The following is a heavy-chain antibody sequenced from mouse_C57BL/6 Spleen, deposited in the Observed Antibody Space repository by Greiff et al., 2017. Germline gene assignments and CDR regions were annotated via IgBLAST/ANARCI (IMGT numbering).Heavy chain of an antibody. CDR2: ISSGGDYI. Sequence: EVQGVESGEGLVKPGGSLKLSCAASGFTFSSYAMSWVRQTPEKRLEWVAYISSGGDYIYYADTVKGRFTISRDNARNTLYLQMSSLKSEDTAMYYCTRDPYGRDWYFDVWGTGTTVTVSS. CDR1: GFTFSSYA. V-gene: IGHV5-9-1*02. D-gene: IGHD1-1*01. J-gene: IGHJ1*03. CDR3: TRDPYGRDWYFDV.